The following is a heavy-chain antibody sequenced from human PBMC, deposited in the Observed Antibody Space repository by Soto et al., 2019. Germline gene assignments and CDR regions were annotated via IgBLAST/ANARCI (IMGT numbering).Heavy chain of an antibody. D-gene: IGHD6-13*01. CDR1: GFTFRSFT. Sequence: GGSLRLSCAASGFTFRSFTMNWVRQSPGKGLEWVSTISSNSAYIYYTDALRGRFTISRDNAKNSLHLQMNSLRAEDTAVYYCTRDASRDSSARGWFDPWGPGTLVTVSS. CDR2: ISSNSAYI. CDR3: TRDASRDSSARGWFDP. V-gene: IGHV3-21*01. J-gene: IGHJ5*02.